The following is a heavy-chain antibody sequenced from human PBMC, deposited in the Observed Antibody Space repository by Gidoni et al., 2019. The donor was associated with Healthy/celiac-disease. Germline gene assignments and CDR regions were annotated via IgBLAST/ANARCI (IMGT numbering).Heavy chain of an antibody. CDR2: IYSGGST. CDR1: GFTVSSNY. D-gene: IGHD3-10*01. Sequence: EVQLVETGGGLIQPGGSLRLSCAASGFTVSSNYMSWVRQAPGKGLEWVSVIYSGGSTYYADSVKGRFTISRDNSKNTLYLQMNSLRAEDTAVYYCARAAGFRAYYGMDVWGQGTTVTVSS. V-gene: IGHV3-53*02. CDR3: ARAAGFRAYYGMDV. J-gene: IGHJ6*02.